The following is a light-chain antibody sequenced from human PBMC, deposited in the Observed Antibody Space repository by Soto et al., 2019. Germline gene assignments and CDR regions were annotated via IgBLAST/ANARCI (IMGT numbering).Light chain of an antibody. CDR2: GAS. Sequence: IVLTQSPGTLSLSPRERATLSCRASQSVSSSYLAWYQQKPGQAPRLLIYGASSRATGIPDRFSGSGSGTDFTLTISRLEPEDFAVYYCQQYRTFGQGTKVDIK. CDR3: QQYRT. J-gene: IGKJ1*01. V-gene: IGKV3-20*01. CDR1: QSVSSSY.